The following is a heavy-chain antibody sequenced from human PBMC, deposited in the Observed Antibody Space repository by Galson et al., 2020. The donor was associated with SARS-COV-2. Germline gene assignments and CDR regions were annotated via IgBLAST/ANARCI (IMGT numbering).Heavy chain of an antibody. CDR1: GFTFSSYR. D-gene: IGHD2-2*01. CDR2: IKEDGSEK. J-gene: IGHJ6*02. CDR3: ARDTTERVPAAMSYYYYGMDV. Sequence: GESLKISCAASGFTFSSYRMSWVRQAPGKGLEWVANIKEDGSEKYYVDSVKGRFTISRDNAKNSLYLQMNSLRAEDTAVYYCARDTTERVPAAMSYYYYGMDVWGQGTTVTVSS. V-gene: IGHV3-7*01.